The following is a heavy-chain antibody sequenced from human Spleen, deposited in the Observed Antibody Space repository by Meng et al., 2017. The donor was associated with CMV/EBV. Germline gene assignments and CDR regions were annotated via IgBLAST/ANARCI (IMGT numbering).Heavy chain of an antibody. D-gene: IGHD3-10*01. CDR2: ISSFSNTK. CDR1: GFTFSSYG. Sequence: GESLKISCAASGFTFSSYGMHWVRQAPGKGLEWVSYISSFSNTKYYADSVKGRFTISRDNAKNSLYLRMNSLRAEDTAVYYCVRDIGGYWGQGTLVTVSS. J-gene: IGHJ4*02. CDR3: VRDIGGY. V-gene: IGHV3-48*04.